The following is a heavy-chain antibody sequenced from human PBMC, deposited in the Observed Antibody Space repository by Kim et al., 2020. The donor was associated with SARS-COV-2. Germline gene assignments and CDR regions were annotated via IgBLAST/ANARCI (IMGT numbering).Heavy chain of an antibody. V-gene: IGHV3-11*05. J-gene: IGHJ6*02. Sequence: GGSLRLSCAASGFTFSDYYMSWIRQAPGKGLEWVSYISSSSSYTNYADSVKGRFTISRDNAKNSLYLQMNSLRAEDTAVYYCARDIRSVTPDYYYYYGMDVWGQGTTVTVSS. CDR3: ARDIRSVTPDYYYYYGMDV. D-gene: IGHD2-2*02. CDR2: ISSSSSYT. CDR1: GFTFSDYY.